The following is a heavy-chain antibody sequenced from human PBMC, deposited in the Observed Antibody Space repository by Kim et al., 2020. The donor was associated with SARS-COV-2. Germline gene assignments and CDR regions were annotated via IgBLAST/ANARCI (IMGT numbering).Heavy chain of an antibody. Sequence: GGSLRLSCAASGFTFSSYAMSWVRQAPGKGLEWVSAISGSGGSTYYADSVKGRFTISRDNSKNTLYLQMNSLRAENTAVYYCAKGLIATGVGDYWGQGTLVTVSS. CDR3: AKGLIATGVGDY. D-gene: IGHD3-3*01. CDR1: GFTFSSYA. CDR2: ISGSGGST. V-gene: IGHV3-23*01. J-gene: IGHJ4*02.